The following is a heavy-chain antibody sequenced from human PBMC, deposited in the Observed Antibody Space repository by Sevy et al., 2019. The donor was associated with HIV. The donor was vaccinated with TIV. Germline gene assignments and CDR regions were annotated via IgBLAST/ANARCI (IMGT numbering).Heavy chain of an antibody. D-gene: IGHD2-2*03. CDR1: GFTFSSYA. CDR3: EKHGNFGYCSSTSCYIYYGMDV. CDR2: ISGSGGST. V-gene: IGHV3-23*01. J-gene: IGHJ6*02. Sequence: GGSLRLSCAASGFTFSSYAMSWVRQAPGKGLEWVSAISGSGGSTYYADSVKGRFTISRDNSKNTLYLQMNSLRAEDTAVYYCEKHGNFGYCSSTSCYIYYGMDVWGQGTTVTVSS.